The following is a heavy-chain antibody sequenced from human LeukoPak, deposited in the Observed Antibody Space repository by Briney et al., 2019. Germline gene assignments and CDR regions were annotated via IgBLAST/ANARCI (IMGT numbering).Heavy chain of an antibody. J-gene: IGHJ4*02. CDR2: ISSSSSYI. Sequence: SGGSLRLSCAASGFTFSSYSMNWVRQAPGKGLEWVSSISSSSSYIYYADSVKGRFTISRDNAKNSLYLQMNSLRAEDTAVYYCATSPDYFLFDYWGQGTLVTVSS. CDR1: GFTFSSYS. D-gene: IGHD4-17*01. V-gene: IGHV3-21*01. CDR3: ATSPDYFLFDY.